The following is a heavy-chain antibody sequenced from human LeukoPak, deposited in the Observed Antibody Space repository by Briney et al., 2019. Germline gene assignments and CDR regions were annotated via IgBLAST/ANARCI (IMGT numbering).Heavy chain of an antibody. CDR3: AKRNPYGSGSYDGFDY. V-gene: IGHV3-11*01. CDR2: ISSGGTTI. D-gene: IGHD3-10*01. Sequence: GGSLRLSCANSGFTLSDYYMSWIRQAPGKGLECISYISSGGTTIYYADSVRGRFTISRDNAKNSLYLQMNSPRAEDTAVFYCAKRNPYGSGSYDGFDYWGQGTLVTVSS. J-gene: IGHJ4*02. CDR1: GFTLSDYY.